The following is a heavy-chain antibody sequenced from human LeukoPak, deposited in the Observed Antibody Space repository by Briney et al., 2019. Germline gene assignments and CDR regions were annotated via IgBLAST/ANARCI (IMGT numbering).Heavy chain of an antibody. CDR2: ISYAGSNK. CDR1: GFTFSSYG. CDR3: ANYGDYQYFDY. D-gene: IGHD4-17*01. V-gene: IGHV3-30*18. J-gene: IGHJ4*02. Sequence: GGSLRLSCAAPGFTFSSYGMHWVRQAPGKGLEWVAVISYAGSNKYYADSVKGRFTISRDNSKNTLYLQMNSLKTDDTAVYYCANYGDYQYFDYWGQGTPVTVSS.